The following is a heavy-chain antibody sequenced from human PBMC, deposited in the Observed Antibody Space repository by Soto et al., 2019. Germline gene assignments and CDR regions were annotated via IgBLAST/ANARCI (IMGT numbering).Heavy chain of an antibody. Sequence: ASVKISCKASGYTFTNYYIHWARQAPGQGLEWMGIINPSTGSTTYAQKFQGRVTLTRDTSKSTVYMDLSSLRSEDTAVYYCARGRFTTVTTWWYFECWGEGALVTVSS. CDR1: GYTFTNYY. CDR3: ARGRFTTVTTWWYFEC. D-gene: IGHD4-17*01. J-gene: IGHJ4*02. CDR2: INPSTGST. V-gene: IGHV1-46*01.